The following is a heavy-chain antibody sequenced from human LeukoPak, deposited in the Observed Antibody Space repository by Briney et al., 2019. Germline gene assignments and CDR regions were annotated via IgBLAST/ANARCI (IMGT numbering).Heavy chain of an antibody. CDR1: GYTLTELS. CDR2: FDPEDGET. Sequence: GASVTVSCTVSGYTLTELSMHWVRQAPGKGLEWMGGFDPEDGETIYAQKFQGRVTMTEDTSTDTAYMELSSLRSEDTAVYYCATDWRDQLWFWYWGQGTLVTVSS. V-gene: IGHV1-24*01. D-gene: IGHD5-18*01. CDR3: ATDWRDQLWFWY. J-gene: IGHJ4*02.